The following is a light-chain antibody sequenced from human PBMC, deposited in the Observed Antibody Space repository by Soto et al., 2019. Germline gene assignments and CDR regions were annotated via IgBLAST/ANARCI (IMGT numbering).Light chain of an antibody. CDR2: GAS. Sequence: DIQMTQSPSSLSASVGDRVAITCRATQSISDYLNWYQQKPGRALKLLIYGASNLQSGVPSRFSGSGSGTDFTLTISGVQPEDFGIYYCQQSYSSLVTFGPGTKVDVK. J-gene: IGKJ3*01. V-gene: IGKV1-39*01. CDR1: QSISDY. CDR3: QQSYSSLVT.